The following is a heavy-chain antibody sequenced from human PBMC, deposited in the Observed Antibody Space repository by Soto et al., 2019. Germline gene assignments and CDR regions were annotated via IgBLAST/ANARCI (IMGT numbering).Heavy chain of an antibody. J-gene: IGHJ3*02. Sequence: GASVNVSCKASGGTFSSYAISWVRQAPGQGLEWMGGIIPIFGTANYAQKFQGRVTITADESTSTAYMELSSLRSEDTAVYYCARDSGRHSAFDIWGQGTMVTVSS. CDR1: GGTFSSYA. D-gene: IGHD1-26*01. CDR2: IIPIFGTA. V-gene: IGHV1-69*13. CDR3: ARDSGRHSAFDI.